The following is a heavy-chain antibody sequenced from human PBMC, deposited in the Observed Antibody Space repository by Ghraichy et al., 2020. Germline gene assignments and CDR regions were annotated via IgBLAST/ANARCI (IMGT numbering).Heavy chain of an antibody. Sequence: GGSLRLSCAASGFTISNYAMSWVRQAPGKGLEWVSGFSGVGDNTYYADSVKGRFTISRDNSKNTLYLQMNSLRAEDTAVYYCARIPRGSVWQLDPVFDIWGQGTMVTVSS. J-gene: IGHJ3*02. D-gene: IGHD6-6*01. CDR3: ARIPRGSVWQLDPVFDI. CDR1: GFTISNYA. V-gene: IGHV3-23*01. CDR2: FSGVGDNT.